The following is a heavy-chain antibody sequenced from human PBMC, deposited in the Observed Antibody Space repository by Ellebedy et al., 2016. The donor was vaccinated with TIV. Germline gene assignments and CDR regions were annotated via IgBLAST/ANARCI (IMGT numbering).Heavy chain of an antibody. CDR2: IYYSGRT. D-gene: IGHD1-26*01. J-gene: IGHJ2*01. Sequence: MPSETLSLTCTVSGGSISSYYWSWIRQPPGKGLEWIGYIYYSGRTNYNPSLKSRVTISVDTSKNQFSLKLSSVTAADTAVYYCARHVGGSTETWYFDLWGRGTLVTVSS. CDR3: ARHVGGSTETWYFDL. V-gene: IGHV4-59*08. CDR1: GGSISSYY.